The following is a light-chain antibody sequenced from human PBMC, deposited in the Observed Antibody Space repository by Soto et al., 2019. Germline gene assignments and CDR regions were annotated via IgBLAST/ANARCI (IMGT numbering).Light chain of an antibody. Sequence: EIVLTQYTGTLSLSPGERTTLSCTASQSVSSSYLAWYQQKPGQAPRLLIYGASSRATGIPDRFSGSGSGTDFTLTISRLEPEDFAVYYCQQYGSSPLTFGGGTMVDI. J-gene: IGKJ4*01. CDR2: GAS. V-gene: IGKV3-20*01. CDR1: QSVSSSY. CDR3: QQYGSSPLT.